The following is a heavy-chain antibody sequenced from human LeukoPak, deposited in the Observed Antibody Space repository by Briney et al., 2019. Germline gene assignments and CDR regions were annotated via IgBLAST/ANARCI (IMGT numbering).Heavy chain of an antibody. CDR1: GFTVSSNY. Sequence: GGSLRLSCAASGFTVSSNYMSWVRQAPGKGLEWVSVIYSGGSTYYADSVKGRFTISRDSSKNTLYLQMNSLRAEDTAVYYCARTVNYYDSSGHFDYWGQGTLVTVSS. CDR3: ARTVNYYDSSGHFDY. V-gene: IGHV3-53*01. J-gene: IGHJ4*02. CDR2: IYSGGST. D-gene: IGHD3-22*01.